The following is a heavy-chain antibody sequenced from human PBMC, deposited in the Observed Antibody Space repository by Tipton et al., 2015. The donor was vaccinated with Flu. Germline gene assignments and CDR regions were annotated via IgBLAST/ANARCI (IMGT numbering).Heavy chain of an antibody. J-gene: IGHJ5*02. D-gene: IGHD2-2*01. V-gene: IGHV4-34*01. CDR1: GGSFSGYY. CDR3: ARVGCSSTSCYNWFDP. CDR2: INHSGST. Sequence: LRLSCAVYGGSFSGYYWSWIRQPPGKGLEWIGEINHSGSTNYNPSLKSRVTISVDTSKNQFSLKLSSVTAADTAVYYCARVGCSSTSCYNWFDPWGQGTLVTVSS.